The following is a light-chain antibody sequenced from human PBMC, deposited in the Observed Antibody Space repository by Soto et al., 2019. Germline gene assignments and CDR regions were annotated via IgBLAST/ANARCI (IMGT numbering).Light chain of an antibody. J-gene: IGKJ1*01. Sequence: DIVLTQSPATLSLSPGERVTLYCGASQRVSGGFLAWYQHKPGLAPRLILYDTSVRATGIPDRFSGSGSGTHFTLTISRLDPEDFAGYYCQQYGSAPSFGPGTKVESK. V-gene: IGKV3D-20*01. CDR1: QRVSGGF. CDR3: QQYGSAPS. CDR2: DTS.